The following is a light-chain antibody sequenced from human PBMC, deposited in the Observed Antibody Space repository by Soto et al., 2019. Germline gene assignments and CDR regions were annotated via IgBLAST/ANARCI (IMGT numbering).Light chain of an antibody. J-gene: IGLJ1*01. Sequence: QSVLTQPPSVSGSPGRSVAISCTGTSSDVGTYNRVSWYQQPPGTAPKLMIYDVTNRPSGVPDRFSGSKSGNTASLTISGLQAEDEADYYCSSFTSSNTYVFGTGTKV. V-gene: IGLV2-18*02. CDR3: SSFTSSNTYV. CDR1: SSDVGTYNR. CDR2: DVT.